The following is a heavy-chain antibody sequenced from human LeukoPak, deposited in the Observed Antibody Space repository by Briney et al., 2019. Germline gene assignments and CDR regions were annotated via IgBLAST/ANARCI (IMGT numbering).Heavy chain of an antibody. CDR2: IYYSGST. J-gene: IGHJ3*02. CDR3: AIGEGIVGATGILSNAFDI. D-gene: IGHD1-26*01. CDR1: GGSVSSGSYY. Sequence: SETLSLTCTVSGGSVSSGSYYWSWIRQPPGKGLEWIGYIYYSGSTNYNPSLKSRVTISVDTSKNQFSLKLSSVTAADTAVYYCAIGEGIVGATGILSNAFDIWGQGTMVTVSS. V-gene: IGHV4-61*01.